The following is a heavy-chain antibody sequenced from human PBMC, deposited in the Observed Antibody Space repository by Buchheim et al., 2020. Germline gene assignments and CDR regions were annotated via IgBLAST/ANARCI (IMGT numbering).Heavy chain of an antibody. D-gene: IGHD5-12*01. Sequence: EVQLVETGGGLIQPGGSLRLSCAASGFTVSSNYMSWVSWVRQAPGKGLAWVSVIYSGGSTSYADSVKGRFTISSDHSKSTLYLQMNSLRAEDTAVYYCARTPDRGGWIYFDSWGRGTL. V-gene: IGHV3-53*02. J-gene: IGHJ4*02. CDR1: GFTVSSNY. CDR3: ARTPDRGGWIYFDS. CDR2: IYSGGST.